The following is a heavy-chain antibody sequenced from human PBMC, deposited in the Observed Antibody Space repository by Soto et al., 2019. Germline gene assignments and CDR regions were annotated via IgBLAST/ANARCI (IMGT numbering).Heavy chain of an antibody. CDR2: ISGSGGST. CDR1: VLTFSSFA. Sequence: PGGSLRLSCASSVLTFSSFAMSCVRHSPGKWLEWVSSISGSGGSTYYADSVKGRFTISRDNSKNTAHLQMSSLGAEDTAVYYCASRPDYYETSGFYSRWFDYLGQGTLVNVSS. V-gene: IGHV3-23*01. D-gene: IGHD3-22*01. J-gene: IGHJ4*02. CDR3: ASRPDYYETSGFYSRWFDY.